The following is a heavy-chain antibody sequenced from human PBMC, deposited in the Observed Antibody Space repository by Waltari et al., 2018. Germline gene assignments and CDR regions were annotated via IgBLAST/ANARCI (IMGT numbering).Heavy chain of an antibody. V-gene: IGHV4-59*01. CDR1: GGSISSYY. CDR3: ARAELTGGESAFDI. Sequence: QVQLQESGPGLVKPSETLSLTCTVSGGSISSYYWSWIRQPPGKGLEWIGYIYYRGSTNYNPSLKSRVTISVDTSKNQFSLKLSSVTAADTAVYYCARAELTGGESAFDIWGQGTMVTVSS. D-gene: IGHD7-27*01. J-gene: IGHJ3*02. CDR2: IYYRGST.